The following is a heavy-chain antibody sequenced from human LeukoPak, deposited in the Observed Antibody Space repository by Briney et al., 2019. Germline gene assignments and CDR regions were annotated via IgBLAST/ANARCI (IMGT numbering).Heavy chain of an antibody. CDR2: IRYDGSNK. D-gene: IGHD3-3*01. Sequence: GGSLRLSCAASGFTFSSYGMHWVRQAPGKGLEWEAFIRYDGSNKYSADSVKGRFTISRDNSKNTLYLQMNSLRAEDTAVYYCAKDTLTYYDFWSGYNGLGYWGQGTLVTVSS. J-gene: IGHJ4*02. CDR3: AKDTLTYYDFWSGYNGLGY. V-gene: IGHV3-30*02. CDR1: GFTFSSYG.